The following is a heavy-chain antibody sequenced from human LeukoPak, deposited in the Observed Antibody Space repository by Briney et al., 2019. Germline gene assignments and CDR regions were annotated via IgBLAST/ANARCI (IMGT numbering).Heavy chain of an antibody. CDR1: GFTFSSYN. Sequence: GGSLRLSCAASGFTFSSYNMNWVRQAPGKGLEWVANIKKDGSEKYYVDSVKGRFTISRDNAKNSLYLQMNSLRAEDTAVYYCARYTTAGYSSGWYGPSFDYWGQGTLVTVSS. CDR3: ARYTTAGYSSGWYGPSFDY. J-gene: IGHJ4*02. D-gene: IGHD6-19*01. V-gene: IGHV3-7*01. CDR2: IKKDGSEK.